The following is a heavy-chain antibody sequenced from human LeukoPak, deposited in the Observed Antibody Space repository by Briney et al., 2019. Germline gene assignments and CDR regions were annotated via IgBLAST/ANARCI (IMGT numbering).Heavy chain of an antibody. V-gene: IGHV3-23*01. J-gene: IGHJ4*02. CDR1: VFTFISYA. D-gene: IGHD1-1*01. Sequence: PGGALRLSCAASVFTFISYAMSGVRQAPGRGRGWVSGISGSGGSTYYAGSVKGGVTISRDNSKNTLYLQMNSLRAEDTAVYYCAKRLNDVSVLGYWGQGTLVTVSS. CDR3: AKRLNDVSVLGY. CDR2: ISGSGGST.